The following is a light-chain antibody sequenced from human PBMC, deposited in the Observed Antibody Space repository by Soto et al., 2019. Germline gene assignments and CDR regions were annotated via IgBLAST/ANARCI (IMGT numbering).Light chain of an antibody. Sequence: QSVLTQPPSVSGAPGQRVTISCTGSSTNIGSGFDVHWYQQLPGTAPTLLIFGSSNRPSGVPDRFSGSKSGTSASLAITGLQAEDEADYYCSSYTSSSTRYVFGTGTQLTVL. CDR1: STNIGSGFD. CDR3: SSYTSSSTRYV. V-gene: IGLV1-40*01. J-gene: IGLJ1*01. CDR2: GSS.